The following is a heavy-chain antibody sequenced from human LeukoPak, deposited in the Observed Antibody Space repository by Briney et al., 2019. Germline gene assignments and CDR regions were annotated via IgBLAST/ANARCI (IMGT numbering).Heavy chain of an antibody. CDR3: ARAEYDFWSGYFDY. J-gene: IGHJ4*02. V-gene: IGHV1-69*05. D-gene: IGHD3-3*01. CDR1: GGTFSSYA. Sequence: GASVKVSCKASGGTFSSYAISWVRQAPGQGLEWMGRIIPIFGTANYAQKFQGRVTITTDESTSTAYMELSSLRSEDTAVYYCARAEYDFWSGYFDYWGQGTLVTVSS. CDR2: IIPIFGTA.